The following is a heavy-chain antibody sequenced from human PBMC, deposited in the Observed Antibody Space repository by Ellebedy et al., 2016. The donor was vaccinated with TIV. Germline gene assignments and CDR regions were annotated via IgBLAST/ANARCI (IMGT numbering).Heavy chain of an antibody. CDR3: ARDSATRSYSGHSDFDF. CDR1: GYSFSIFG. D-gene: IGHD4-23*01. CDR2: ISIYNGNT. Sequence: AASVKVSRKASGYSFSIFGFSWVRQAPGQGLEWMGWISIYNGNTKYSQKFQGRVNMTTDTSTTTVYMELRSLRSDDTAVYYCARDSATRSYSGHSDFDFWGQGTLVTVSS. V-gene: IGHV1-18*04. J-gene: IGHJ4*02.